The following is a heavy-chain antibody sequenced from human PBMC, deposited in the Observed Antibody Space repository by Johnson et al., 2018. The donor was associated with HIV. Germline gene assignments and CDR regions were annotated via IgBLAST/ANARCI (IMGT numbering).Heavy chain of an antibody. D-gene: IGHD3-16*01. V-gene: IGHV3-30-3*01. CDR3: AKGEWGAGTDAFDI. Sequence: QVQLVESGGGVVQPGRSLRLYCAASGFTFSSYAMHWVRQAPGKGLEWVAVISYDGSNKYYADSVKGRFTISRDNSKNTLYLQMNSLRAEDTAVYYCAKGEWGAGTDAFDIWGQGTMVTVSS. CDR2: ISYDGSNK. J-gene: IGHJ3*02. CDR1: GFTFSSYA.